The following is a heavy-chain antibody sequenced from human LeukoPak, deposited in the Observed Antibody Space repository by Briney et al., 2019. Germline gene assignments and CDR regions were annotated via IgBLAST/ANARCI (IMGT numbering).Heavy chain of an antibody. CDR2: IYYSGST. J-gene: IGHJ3*02. Sequence: NPSETLSLTCTVSGGSISSYYWSWIRQPPGKGLEWIGYIYYSGSTNYNPSLKSRVTISVDTSKNQLSLKLSSVTAADTAVYYCARGRVARGAFDIWGQGTMVTVSS. V-gene: IGHV4-59*01. CDR3: ARGRVARGAFDI. CDR1: GGSISSYY. D-gene: IGHD2-15*01.